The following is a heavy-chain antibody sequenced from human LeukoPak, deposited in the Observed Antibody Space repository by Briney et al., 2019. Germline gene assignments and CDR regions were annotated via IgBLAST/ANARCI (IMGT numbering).Heavy chain of an antibody. CDR2: IHYGGNT. J-gene: IGHJ6*03. V-gene: IGHV4-59*08. CDR3: ARRSDLWSGFRSDYYYMDV. CDR1: GASMNKYY. D-gene: IGHD3-3*01. Sequence: SETLSPTCTVSGASMNKYYWSWIRQPPGKGLEWIGYIHYGGNTNYSPSLKSRLTISVDRSNNQFSLSLTSVTAADTAVYYCARRSDLWSGFRSDYYYMDVWGNGTTVIVSS.